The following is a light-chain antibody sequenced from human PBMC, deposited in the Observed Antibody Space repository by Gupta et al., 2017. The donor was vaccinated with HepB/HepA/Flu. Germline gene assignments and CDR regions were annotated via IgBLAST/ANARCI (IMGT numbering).Light chain of an antibody. V-gene: IGLV6-57*03. J-gene: IGLJ2*01. CDR3: QPYDEYSVI. CDR1: SGSIADNY. Sequence: NFILTQSHSVSESPGKTVIISCTRSSGSIADNYVQWYQQRPGSAPSTVIFDDNQRPSGVPDRFSGSIDTSSNSASLTISSLRTEDEADYYCQPYDEYSVIFGGGTKLTVL. CDR2: DDN.